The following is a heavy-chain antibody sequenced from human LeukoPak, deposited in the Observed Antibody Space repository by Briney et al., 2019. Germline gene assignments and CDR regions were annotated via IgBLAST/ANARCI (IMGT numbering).Heavy chain of an antibody. D-gene: IGHD1-26*01. CDR1: GYSFKDYG. J-gene: IGHJ6*02. Sequence: GGSLRLSCAATGYSFKDYGMHWVRQPPGKGLELVSAINWNGGGTDYADSVKGRFTIFRDNAKNSLYLQLSSLRPEDTALYYCAKHLTATNTYIFFGLDVWGQGTSVTVSS. CDR3: AKHLTATNTYIFFGLDV. V-gene: IGHV3-9*01. CDR2: INWNGGGT.